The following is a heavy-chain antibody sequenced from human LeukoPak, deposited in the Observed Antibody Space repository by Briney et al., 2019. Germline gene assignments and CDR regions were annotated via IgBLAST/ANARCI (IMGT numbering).Heavy chain of an antibody. V-gene: IGHV3-30*02. CDR2: IRLDGSNK. D-gene: IGHD5-18*01. CDR3: AKDSSGYTYGYGNY. Sequence: GGSLRRSCAGSGFTFSSYGMHWVRQVPGKGLEWVAFIRLDGSNKYYGDSVKGRFTISRDNSKNTLYLQMNSLRPEDTAVYYCAKDSSGYTYGYGNYWGQGTLVTVSS. J-gene: IGHJ4*02. CDR1: GFTFSSYG.